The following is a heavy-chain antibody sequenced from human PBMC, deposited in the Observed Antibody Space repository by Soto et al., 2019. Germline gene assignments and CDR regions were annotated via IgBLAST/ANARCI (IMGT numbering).Heavy chain of an antibody. Sequence: PGGSLRLSCAASGFTFSIYGMHWVRQAPGKGLEWVAVISYDGSNKYYADSVKGRFTISRDNSKNTLYLQMNSLRAEDTAVYYCVSSSWLMGWFDPWGQGTLVTVSS. CDR2: ISYDGSNK. D-gene: IGHD6-13*01. CDR1: GFTFSIYG. J-gene: IGHJ5*02. V-gene: IGHV3-30*03. CDR3: VSSSWLMGWFDP.